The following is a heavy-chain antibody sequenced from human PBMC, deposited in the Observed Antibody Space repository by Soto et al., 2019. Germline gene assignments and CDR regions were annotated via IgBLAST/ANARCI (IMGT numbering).Heavy chain of an antibody. CDR3: ARGGGAILFDY. V-gene: IGHV4-34*01. D-gene: IGHD3-16*02. J-gene: IGHJ4*02. CDR1: GGSFSGYY. CDR2: INHSGST. Sequence: TSETLSLTCAVYGGSFSGYYWSWIRQPPGKGLEWIGEINHSGSTNYNPSLKSRVTISVDTSKNQFSLKLSSVTAADTAVYYCARGGGAILFDYWGQGTLVTVSS.